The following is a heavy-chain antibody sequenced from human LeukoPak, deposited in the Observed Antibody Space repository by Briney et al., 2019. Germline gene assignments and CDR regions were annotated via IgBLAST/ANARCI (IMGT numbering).Heavy chain of an antibody. D-gene: IGHD3-3*01. CDR2: IYYSGST. Sequence: SETLSLTCTVSGGSISSYYWSWIRQPPGKGLEWIGYIYYSGSTNYKPSLKSRVTISVDTSKNQFSLKLSSVTAADTAVYYCARGDDFWSDFPDYWGQGTLVTVSS. CDR3: ARGDDFWSDFPDY. V-gene: IGHV4-59*01. J-gene: IGHJ4*02. CDR1: GGSISSYY.